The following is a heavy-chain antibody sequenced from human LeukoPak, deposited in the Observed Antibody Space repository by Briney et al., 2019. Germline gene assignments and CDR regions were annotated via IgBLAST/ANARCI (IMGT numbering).Heavy chain of an antibody. CDR2: IRKKSHSYTT. D-gene: IGHD3-3*01. Sequence: GGSLRLSCTASGFTFSDYFMDWVRQAPGKGLEWVGRIRKKSHSYTTEYAASVKSRFTISRDDSENLLYLQMTSLKTDDTAVYYCTRVAEWTLDLWGRGTVVTISS. V-gene: IGHV3-72*01. J-gene: IGHJ2*01. CDR1: GFTFSDYF. CDR3: TRVAEWTLDL.